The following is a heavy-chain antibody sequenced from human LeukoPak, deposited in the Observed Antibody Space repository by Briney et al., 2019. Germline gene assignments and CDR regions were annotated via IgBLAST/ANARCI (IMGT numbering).Heavy chain of an antibody. J-gene: IGHJ4*02. CDR2: ISSSGSSM. Sequence: GGSLGLSCAASGFTFSDYSMNWVRQAPGKGLEWLSYISSSGSSMYYADSVKGRFTISRDNAQNSVYLQMNSLRDEDTAVYYCARQTTAFDNWGQGTLVTVSS. D-gene: IGHD1-1*01. V-gene: IGHV3-48*02. CDR1: GFTFSDYS. CDR3: ARQTTAFDN.